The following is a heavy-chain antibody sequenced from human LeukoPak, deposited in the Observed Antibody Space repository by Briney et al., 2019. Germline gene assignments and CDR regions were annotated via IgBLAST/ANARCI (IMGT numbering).Heavy chain of an antibody. D-gene: IGHD2-21*01. J-gene: IGHJ4*02. CDR2: ISGSGGST. CDR3: ARDLFALPFDY. Sequence: GGSLRLSCAASGFTFSSYAMSWVRQAPGKGLEWVSAISGSGGSTYYADSVKGRFTISRDNSKNTVHLQMNSLRAEDTAVYYCARDLFALPFDYWGQGTLVTVSS. CDR1: GFTFSSYA. V-gene: IGHV3-23*01.